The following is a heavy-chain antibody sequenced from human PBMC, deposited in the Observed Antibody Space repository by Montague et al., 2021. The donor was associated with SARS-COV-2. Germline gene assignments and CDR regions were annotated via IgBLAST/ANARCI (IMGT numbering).Heavy chain of an antibody. CDR3: ARTPVSGYHVGFDS. CDR2: IFTSGTA. J-gene: IGHJ4*02. V-gene: IGHV4-4*07. Sequence: SETLSLTCTVSGDSISTYYWRWIWHPAGKGLEWIGRIFTSGTASYSPSLKSRVTMSVDTSKNQFSLKVTSVTAADTAVYYCARTPVSGYHVGFDSWGQGALVTVSS. CDR1: GDSISTYY. D-gene: IGHD2-2*01.